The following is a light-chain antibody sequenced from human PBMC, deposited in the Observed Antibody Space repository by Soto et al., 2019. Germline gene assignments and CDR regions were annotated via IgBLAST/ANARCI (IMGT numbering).Light chain of an antibody. CDR1: NSDVGGYNY. J-gene: IGLJ3*02. V-gene: IGLV2-11*01. CDR3: CSYASAYNFWV. Sequence: QSALTQPRSVSGSPGQSVTISCTGTNSDVGGYNYVSWYQQHPGKAPKVMIYDVSRRPSGVPDRFSGSKSGNTASLTISGLQAEDEADYYRCSYASAYNFWVFGGGTQLTVL. CDR2: DVS.